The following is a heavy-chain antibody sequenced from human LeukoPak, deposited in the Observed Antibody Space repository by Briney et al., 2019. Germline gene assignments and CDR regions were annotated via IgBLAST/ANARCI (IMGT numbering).Heavy chain of an antibody. V-gene: IGHV1-69*01. Sequence: ASVKISCKASGGTFSSYAISWVRQAPGQGLEWMGGIIPIFGTANYAQKFQGRVTITADESTSTAYMELSSLRSEDTAVYYCARADTAMATLDYWGQGTLVTVSS. CDR2: IIPIFGTA. J-gene: IGHJ4*02. D-gene: IGHD5-18*01. CDR3: ARADTAMATLDY. CDR1: GGTFSSYA.